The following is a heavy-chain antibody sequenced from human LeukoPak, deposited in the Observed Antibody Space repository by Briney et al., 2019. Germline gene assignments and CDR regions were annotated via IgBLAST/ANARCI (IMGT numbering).Heavy chain of an antibody. Sequence: GASVKVSCKASGYTFTSYGISWVRQAPGQGLEWMGWISAYNGNTNYAQKLQGRVTMTRDTSISTAYMELSRLRSDDTAVYYCARDPLNSGGDYWGQGTLVTVSS. J-gene: IGHJ4*02. V-gene: IGHV1-18*01. CDR1: GYTFTSYG. CDR3: ARDPLNSGGDY. D-gene: IGHD5-12*01. CDR2: ISAYNGNT.